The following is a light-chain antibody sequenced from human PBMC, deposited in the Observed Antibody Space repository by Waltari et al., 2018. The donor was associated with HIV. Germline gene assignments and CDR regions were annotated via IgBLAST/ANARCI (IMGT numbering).Light chain of an antibody. CDR1: RGDIGDYNY. J-gene: IGLJ3*02. CDR3: SSYTSNNTWV. CDR2: SVS. V-gene: IGLV2-14*03. Sequence: QSALTQPASVSGSLGQSITISCTGTRGDIGDYNYVSWYQQHPGEVPKVLIFSVSNRPSGVSSRFSGSKAGNTASLTLSGLQAEDEADYYCSSYTSNNTWVFGGGTKLTVL.